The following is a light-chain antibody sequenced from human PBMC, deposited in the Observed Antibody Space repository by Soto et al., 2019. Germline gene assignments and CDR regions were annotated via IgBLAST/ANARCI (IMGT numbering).Light chain of an antibody. CDR1: QSVSSH. CDR3: QQRSNWPPYT. CDR2: DAS. V-gene: IGKV3-11*01. J-gene: IGKJ2*01. Sequence: EIVLTQSPATLSLSPGERATLSCRASQSVSSHLAWYQQKPGQAPRLLIYDASNRATGIPARFSGSGSWTDFTLTISSLEPEDFAVYYCQQRSNWPPYTFGQGTKLDIK.